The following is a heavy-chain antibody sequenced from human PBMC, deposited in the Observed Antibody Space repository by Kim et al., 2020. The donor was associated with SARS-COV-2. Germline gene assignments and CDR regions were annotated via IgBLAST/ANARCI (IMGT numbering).Heavy chain of an antibody. CDR3: VSMPITYYGYQSGDYF. CDR1: GGSISSRNYY. V-gene: IGHV4-39*02. J-gene: IGHJ1*01. Sequence: SETLSLTCMVSGGSISSRNYYWGWIRQPPGKGLEWIGSIDYSGTTYYNPSLKSRVTKSVDTSKNHFSLKLRSVTAADSAAYYCVSMPITYYGYQSGDYF. D-gene: IGHD3-10*01. CDR2: IDYSGTT.